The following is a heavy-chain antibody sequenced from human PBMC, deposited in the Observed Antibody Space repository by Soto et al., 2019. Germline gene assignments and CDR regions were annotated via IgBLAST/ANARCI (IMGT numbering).Heavy chain of an antibody. V-gene: IGHV1-18*04. J-gene: IGHJ5*02. Sequence: GXSVKGSCKASGYTFTSYGISWVRQAPGQGLEWMGWISAYNGNTNYAQKLQGRVTMTTDTSTSTAYMELRGLRSDDTAVYYCASSPGPITMTAWGQGTLVTVS. CDR2: ISAYNGNT. CDR1: GYTFTSYG. D-gene: IGHD3-22*01. CDR3: ASSPGPITMTA.